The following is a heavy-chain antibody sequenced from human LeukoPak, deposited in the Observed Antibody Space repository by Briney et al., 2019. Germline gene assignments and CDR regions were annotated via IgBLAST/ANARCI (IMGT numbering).Heavy chain of an antibody. Sequence: PSETLSLTCTVSGGSMSSYYWSWIRQPPGKGLEWIGYIYYSGSTNYNPSLRSRVTISVDTSKNQFSLKLSSVTAADTAVYYCARGGNYGDYDGYFDYWGQGTLVTVSS. V-gene: IGHV4-59*08. CDR1: GGSMSSYY. J-gene: IGHJ4*02. CDR3: ARGGNYGDYDGYFDY. D-gene: IGHD4-17*01. CDR2: IYYSGST.